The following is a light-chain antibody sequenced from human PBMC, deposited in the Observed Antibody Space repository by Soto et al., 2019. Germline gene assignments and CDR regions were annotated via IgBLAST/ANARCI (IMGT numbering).Light chain of an antibody. CDR3: HHYDLSAIFT. J-gene: IGKJ3*01. CDR2: GAS. CDR1: QSISGNR. Sequence: EIVLTQSPGTLSLSPGEGATLSCRASQSISGNRLAWYQQRPGQPPRLVIYGASNRAAGIPDRFSGSGSGTAFTLTISRLEPEDFAVFYCHHYDLSAIFTFGPGTTVEI. V-gene: IGKV3-20*01.